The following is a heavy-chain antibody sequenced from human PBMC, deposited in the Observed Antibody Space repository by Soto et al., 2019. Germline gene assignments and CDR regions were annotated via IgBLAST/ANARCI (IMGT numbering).Heavy chain of an antibody. V-gene: IGHV4-30-2*01. CDR2: IYHSGST. D-gene: IGHD4-17*01. CDR3: ARGGRGDYEWWFDP. J-gene: IGHJ5*02. CDR1: GASISSGGYS. Sequence: PSETLSLTCAVSGASISSGGYSWSWIRQPPGKGLEWIGYIYHSGSTYHNPSLKSRVTISVDRSKNLFSLKLSSVTAADTAVYYCARGGRGDYEWWFDPWGQGTLVTVSS.